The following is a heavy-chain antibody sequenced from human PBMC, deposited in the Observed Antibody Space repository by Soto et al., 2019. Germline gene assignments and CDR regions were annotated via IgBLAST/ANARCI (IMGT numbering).Heavy chain of an antibody. J-gene: IGHJ4*02. CDR2: IVVGNGNT. CDR1: GFTFTSSA. D-gene: IGHD3-22*01. CDR3: ARGVYYDSSGYHYDFDY. Sequence: GASVKVSCKASGFTFTSSAMQWVRQARGQRLEWIGWIVVGNGNTNYAQKFQDRVTITRDTSTSTAYMELRSLRSDDTAVYYCARGVYYDSSGYHYDFDYWGQGTLVTVPQ. V-gene: IGHV1-58*02.